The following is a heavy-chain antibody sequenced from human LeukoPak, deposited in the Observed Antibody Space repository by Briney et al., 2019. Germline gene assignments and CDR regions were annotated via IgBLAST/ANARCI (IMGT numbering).Heavy chain of an antibody. CDR3: ARDPNGYKYFDY. V-gene: IGHV3-7*01. D-gene: IGHD5-24*01. Sequence: GGSLRLSCAVSGLTFSRYWMNWVRQAPGKGLEWVANIKEDGSEKYYVDSVKGRFTLSRGNTKNSLYLQMNSLRAEDTAVYYCARDPNGYKYFDYWGQGTLVTVSS. CDR2: IKEDGSEK. J-gene: IGHJ4*02. CDR1: GLTFSRYW.